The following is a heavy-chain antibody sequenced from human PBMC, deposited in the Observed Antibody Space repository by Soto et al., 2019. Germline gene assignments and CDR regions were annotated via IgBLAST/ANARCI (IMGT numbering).Heavy chain of an antibody. CDR1: GGSISSSSYY. D-gene: IGHD2-2*01. J-gene: IGHJ6*02. V-gene: IGHV4-39*01. CDR2: IYYSGST. CDR3: ARRDWSSTVGGGDYYYYGMDV. Sequence: QLQLQESGPGLVKPSETLSLTCTVSGGSISSSSYYWGWIRQPPGKGLEWIGSIYYSGSTYYNPSLKSRVTISVDTSKNQFSLKLSSVTAADTAVYYCARRDWSSTVGGGDYYYYGMDVWGQGTTVTVSS.